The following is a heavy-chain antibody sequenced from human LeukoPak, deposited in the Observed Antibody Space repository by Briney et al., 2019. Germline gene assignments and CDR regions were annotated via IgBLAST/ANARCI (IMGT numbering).Heavy chain of an antibody. J-gene: IGHJ3*02. Sequence: GGSLRLSCAASGFTFSSYNMNWVRQAPGKGLEWVSSISSSSTYIYYADSVKGRFTISRDNAKNSLYLQTNSLRAEDTAVYYCARANLRFVELSFDFDAFNIWGQGTMVTVSS. CDR3: ARANLRFVELSFDFDAFNI. CDR1: GFTFSSYN. V-gene: IGHV3-21*01. D-gene: IGHD3-10*01. CDR2: ISSSSTYI.